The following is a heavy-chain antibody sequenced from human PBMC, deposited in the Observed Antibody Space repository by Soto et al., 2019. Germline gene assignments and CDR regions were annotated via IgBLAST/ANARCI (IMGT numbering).Heavy chain of an antibody. Sequence: QVQLVQSGAEVKKPGSSVKVSCKASGGTFSSYTISWVRQAPGQGLEWMGRIIPILGIANYAQKFQGRVMITADKSTSTAYMELSSLRSEDTAVYYCARGGGYRANDAFDIWGQGTMVTVSS. V-gene: IGHV1-69*02. J-gene: IGHJ3*02. D-gene: IGHD5-18*01. CDR2: IIPILGIA. CDR1: GGTFSSYT. CDR3: ARGGGYRANDAFDI.